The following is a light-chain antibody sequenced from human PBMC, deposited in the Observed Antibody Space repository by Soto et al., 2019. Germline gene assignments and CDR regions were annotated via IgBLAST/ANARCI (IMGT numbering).Light chain of an antibody. J-gene: IGKJ1*01. CDR3: QQYNSFSWT. CDR1: QGISSW. Sequence: IQMTQSPSTLSASVGDRVTITCRASQGISSWVAWYQQKPGKAPKLLIYEASSLEIGVPSRFSGSGSGTEFTLTISSLQPDDFATYYCQQYNSFSWTFGQGTKVDIK. V-gene: IGKV1-5*03. CDR2: EAS.